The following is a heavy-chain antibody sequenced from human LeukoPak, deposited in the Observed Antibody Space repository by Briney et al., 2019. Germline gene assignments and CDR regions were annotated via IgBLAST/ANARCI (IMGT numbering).Heavy chain of an antibody. J-gene: IGHJ3*02. CDR1: GGSISSYY. CDR3: ARVLTYSSTSVSAFEI. Sequence: SETLSLTCTVSGGSISSYYWSWIRQPPGKGLEWIGYIYYSGSTYDNPSLKGRVTISRDTSKNQFSLKLSSVTAADTAVYYCARVLTYSSTSVSAFEIWGQGTMVTVSS. CDR2: IYYSGST. D-gene: IGHD6-6*01. V-gene: IGHV4-59*01.